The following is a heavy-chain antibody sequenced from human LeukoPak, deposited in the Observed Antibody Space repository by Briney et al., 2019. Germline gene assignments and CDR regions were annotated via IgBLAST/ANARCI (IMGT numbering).Heavy chain of an antibody. CDR3: AKGVLEWLSDYYMDV. CDR1: GFTFSSYA. J-gene: IGHJ6*03. Sequence: GGSLRLSCAASGFTFSSYAMSWVRQAPGKGLEWVSAISGSDGSTYYADSVKGRFTISRDNSKNTLYLQMNSLRAEDTAVYYCAKGVLEWLSDYYMDVWGKGTTVTVSS. V-gene: IGHV3-23*01. D-gene: IGHD3-3*01. CDR2: ISGSDGST.